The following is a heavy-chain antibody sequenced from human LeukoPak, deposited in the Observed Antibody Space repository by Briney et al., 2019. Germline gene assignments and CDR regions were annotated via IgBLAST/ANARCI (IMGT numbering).Heavy chain of an antibody. V-gene: IGHV3-30-3*01. D-gene: IGHD6-13*01. CDR3: ARAGSPNWFDP. CDR1: GFTFSSYA. CDR2: ISYDGSNK. Sequence: QTGGSLRLSCAASGFTFSSYAMHWVRQAPGKGLEWVAVISYDGSNKYYADSVKVRFTISRDNSKNTLYLQMNSLRAEDTAVYYCARAGSPNWFDPWGQGTLVTVSS. J-gene: IGHJ5*02.